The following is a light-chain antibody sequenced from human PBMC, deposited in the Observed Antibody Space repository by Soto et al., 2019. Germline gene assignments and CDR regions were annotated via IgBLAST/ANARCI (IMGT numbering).Light chain of an antibody. CDR3: QQYGSSPWT. CDR1: QSVRDSH. CDR2: ETS. J-gene: IGKJ1*01. Sequence: EIVLTQSPGTLSLSPGERATLSCRASQSVRDSHLAWYQQKPGQAPSLLIYETSSRATGIPDRFRGSGSGTEFALTITSVEPEDVAMYFCQQYGSSPWTFGQGTKVEI. V-gene: IGKV3-20*01.